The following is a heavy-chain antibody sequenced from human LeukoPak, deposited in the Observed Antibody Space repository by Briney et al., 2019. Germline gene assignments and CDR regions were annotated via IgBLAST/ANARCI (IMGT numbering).Heavy chain of an antibody. CDR1: GYTFTGYY. V-gene: IGHV1-2*04. J-gene: IGHJ4*02. CDR2: INPNSGGT. Sequence: ASVKVSCKASGYTFTGYYMHWVRQAPGQGLEWMGWINPNSGGTNYAQKFQGWVTMTRDTSISTAYMELSRLRSDDTAVYYCAREHSSSWYGQRLAGAFDYWGQETLVTVSS. D-gene: IGHD6-13*01. CDR3: AREHSSSWYGQRLAGAFDY.